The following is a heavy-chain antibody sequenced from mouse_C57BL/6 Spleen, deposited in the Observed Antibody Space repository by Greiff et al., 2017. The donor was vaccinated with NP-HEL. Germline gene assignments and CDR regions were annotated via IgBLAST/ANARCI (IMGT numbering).Heavy chain of an antibody. Sequence: VQLQQPGAELVRPGSSVKLSCKASGYTFTSYWMDWVKQRPGQGLEWIGNIYPSDSETHYNQKFKDKATLTVDKSSSTAYMQLSSLTSEDSAVYYCARDSRDYAMDYWGQGTSVTVSS. CDR3: ARDSRDYAMDY. J-gene: IGHJ4*01. V-gene: IGHV1-61*01. CDR2: IYPSDSET. CDR1: GYTFTSYW.